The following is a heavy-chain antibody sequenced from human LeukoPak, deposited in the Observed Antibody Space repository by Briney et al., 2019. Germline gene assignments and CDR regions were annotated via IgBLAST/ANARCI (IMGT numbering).Heavy chain of an antibody. J-gene: IGHJ4*02. CDR3: ASGRGWTFEY. V-gene: IGHV3-7*01. D-gene: IGHD6-19*01. Sequence: GGSLRLSCAASRFTFSTRGMNWVRQAPGKGLAWVAIIKEDGSEELYVDSVKGRFTISRDNAKNSLYLQMNNLRAEDTAVYYCASGRGWTFEYWGQGTQVTVSS. CDR1: RFTFSTRG. CDR2: IKEDGSEE.